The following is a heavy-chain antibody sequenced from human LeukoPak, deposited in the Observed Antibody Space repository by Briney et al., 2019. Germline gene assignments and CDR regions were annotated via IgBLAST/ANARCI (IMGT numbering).Heavy chain of an antibody. CDR2: IKPVGSEK. Sequence: GGSLRLSCAASGFTFSDHWLTWVRQAPGKGLEWVANIKPVGSEKYYVDSVKGRFTISRDNAKNSLYLQMNSLRAEDTAVYYCAGPPQAGPFDHWGQGTLVTVSS. CDR1: GFTFSDHW. J-gene: IGHJ4*02. CDR3: AGPPQAGPFDH. D-gene: IGHD6-19*01. V-gene: IGHV3-7*01.